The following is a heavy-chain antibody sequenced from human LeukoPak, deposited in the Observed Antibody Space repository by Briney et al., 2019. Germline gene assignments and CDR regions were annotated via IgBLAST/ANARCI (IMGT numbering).Heavy chain of an antibody. D-gene: IGHD3-10*01. J-gene: IGHJ4*02. CDR3: AKDRDEGFGELLPVVFDY. Sequence: GGSLRLSCAASRFTFGGYGMSWLRQAPGKGLEWASSISGSGGSTHYADSVKGRFTISRDNSKNALFLQMNSLRAEDTAVYYCAKDRDEGFGELLPVVFDYWGQGTRVTVSS. CDR1: RFTFGGYG. V-gene: IGHV3-23*01. CDR2: ISGSGGST.